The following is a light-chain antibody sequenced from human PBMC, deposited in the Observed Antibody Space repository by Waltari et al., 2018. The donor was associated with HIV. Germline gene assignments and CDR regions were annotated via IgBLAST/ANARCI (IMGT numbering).Light chain of an antibody. CDR2: KNY. V-gene: IGLV1-47*01. CDR1: SSNIGNDN. Sequence: QSVLTQPPSASGTPGQRVTISCSGSSSNIGNDNVYWYQQLPGTATKLLIYKNYRRPSGVPGRFAGSKSGTSASLAISGLRSEDEADYYCVGWDASLSAYVFGTGTKVTIL. CDR3: VGWDASLSAYV. J-gene: IGLJ1*01.